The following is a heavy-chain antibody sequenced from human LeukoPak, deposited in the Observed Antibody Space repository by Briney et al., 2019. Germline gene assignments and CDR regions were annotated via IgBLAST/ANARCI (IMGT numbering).Heavy chain of an antibody. CDR1: GYAFTSYY. CDR2: INPSGGST. CDR3: AREEYGDYGGWVIDY. D-gene: IGHD4-17*01. J-gene: IGHJ4*02. Sequence: GASVKVSCKASGYAFTSYYMHWVRQAPGQGLEWMGIINPSGGSTSYAQKFQGRVTMTRDMSTSTVYMELSSLRSEDTAVYYCAREEYGDYGGWVIDYWGQGTLVTVSS. V-gene: IGHV1-46*01.